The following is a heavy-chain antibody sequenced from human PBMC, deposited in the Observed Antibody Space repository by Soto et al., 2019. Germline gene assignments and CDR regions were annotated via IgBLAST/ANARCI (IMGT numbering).Heavy chain of an antibody. V-gene: IGHV3-33*01. CDR2: IWYDGSNK. CDR3: ARDLAVVPAAMQVAGYYYYGMDV. CDR1: GFTFISYG. Sequence: PGGSLRLSCAASGFTFISYGMHWVRQAPGKGLEWVAVIWYDGSNKYYADSVKGRFTISRDNSKNTLYLQMNSLRAEDTAVYYCARDLAVVPAAMQVAGYYYYGMDVWGQGTTVTVSS. D-gene: IGHD2-2*01. J-gene: IGHJ6*02.